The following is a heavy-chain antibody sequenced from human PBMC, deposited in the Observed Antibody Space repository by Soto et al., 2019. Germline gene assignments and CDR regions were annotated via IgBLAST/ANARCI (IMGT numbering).Heavy chain of an antibody. CDR3: ARQTAMVASSDY. J-gene: IGHJ4*02. CDR2: IYYSGST. V-gene: IGHV4-39*01. CDR1: DGSISSSSYY. D-gene: IGHD5-18*01. Sequence: SETLSLTCTVSDGSISSSSYYWGWIRQPPGKGLEWIGSIYYSGSTYYNPSLKSRVTISVDTSKNQFSLKLSSVTAADTAVYYCARQTAMVASSDYWGQGTLVTVSS.